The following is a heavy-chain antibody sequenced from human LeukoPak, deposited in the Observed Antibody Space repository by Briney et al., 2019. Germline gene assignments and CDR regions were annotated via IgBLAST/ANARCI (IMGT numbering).Heavy chain of an antibody. CDR2: ISFDGSNT. V-gene: IGHV3-30*18. Sequence: GGSLRLSCAASGFTFSTFGMNWLRQAPGKGLEWVALISFDGSNTYYADSGKGRFTISRDNSKNTVYLQMNSLRAEDTAMYFWAKDQGYWGRGTLVTVSS. CDR3: AKDQGY. J-gene: IGHJ4*02. CDR1: GFTFSTFG.